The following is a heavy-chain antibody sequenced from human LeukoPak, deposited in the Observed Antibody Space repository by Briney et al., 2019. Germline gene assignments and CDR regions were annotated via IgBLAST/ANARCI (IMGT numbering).Heavy chain of an antibody. Sequence: SETLSLTSTVPGGSISSYYWSWIRQPPGKGLEWIGYIYYSGSTNYNPSLKSRVTISVDTSKNQFPLKLSSVTAADTAVYYCAREVAALVSRAFDIWGQGTMVNLSS. V-gene: IGHV4-59*01. J-gene: IGHJ3*02. CDR3: AREVAALVSRAFDI. CDR1: GGSISSYY. CDR2: IYYSGST. D-gene: IGHD6-13*01.